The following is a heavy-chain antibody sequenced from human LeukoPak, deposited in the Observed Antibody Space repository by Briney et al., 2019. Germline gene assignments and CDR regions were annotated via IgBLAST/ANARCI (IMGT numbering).Heavy chain of an antibody. CDR1: GFTFSSYS. V-gene: IGHV3-21*01. D-gene: IGHD3-16*02. Sequence: GGSLRLSCAASGFTFSSYSMNWVRQAPGKGLEWVSFISSRSSYIYNADSVKGRFTISRDNAKNSLYLQMNSLRAEDTAVYYCARDAYDYVWGSYRPGIMDVWGKGTTVTVSS. CDR3: ARDAYDYVWGSYRPGIMDV. CDR2: ISSRSSYI. J-gene: IGHJ6*03.